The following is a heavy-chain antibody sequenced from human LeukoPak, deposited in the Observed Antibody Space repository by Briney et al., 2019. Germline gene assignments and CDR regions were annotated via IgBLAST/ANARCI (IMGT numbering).Heavy chain of an antibody. CDR3: AKETGNSFDY. J-gene: IGHJ4*02. CDR1: GFTVGSNY. D-gene: IGHD7-27*01. CDR2: IYSGGNT. Sequence: PGGSLRLSCAASGFTVGSNYMNWVRQAPGKGLEWVSIIYSGGNTYYADSVKGRFTTSRDNSKNTLYLQMNSLRAEDTAVYYCAKETGNSFDYWGQGTLVTVSS. V-gene: IGHV3-53*05.